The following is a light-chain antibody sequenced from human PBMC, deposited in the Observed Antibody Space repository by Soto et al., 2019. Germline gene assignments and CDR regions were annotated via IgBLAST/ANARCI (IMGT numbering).Light chain of an antibody. CDR3: HQYNNWPPST. J-gene: IGKJ5*01. Sequence: EIVMTQSPATLSVSPGERATLSCRASQSVSSNLAWYQQKPGQAPRLLIYGASTRATGIPARFSGSGSGTEFTLTINSLQSEDFGVYYCHQYNNWPPSTFGQGTRLEI. CDR1: QSVSSN. V-gene: IGKV3-15*01. CDR2: GAS.